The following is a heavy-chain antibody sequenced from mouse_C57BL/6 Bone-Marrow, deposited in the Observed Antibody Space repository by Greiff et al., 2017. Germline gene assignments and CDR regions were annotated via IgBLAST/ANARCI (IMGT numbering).Heavy chain of an antibody. CDR2: ISSGGSYT. CDR1: GFTFSSYG. CDR3: ARHRSGFDY. V-gene: IGHV5-6*01. J-gene: IGHJ2*01. Sequence: DVHLVESGGDLVKPGGSLKLSCAASGFTFSSYGMSWVRQTPDKRLEWVATISSGGSYTYYPDSVKGRFTISRDNDKNTLYLQMSSLKSDDTALYYCARHRSGFDYWGQGTTLTVSS.